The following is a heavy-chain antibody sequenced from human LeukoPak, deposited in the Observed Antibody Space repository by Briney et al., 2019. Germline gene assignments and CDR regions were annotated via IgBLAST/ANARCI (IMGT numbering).Heavy chain of an antibody. CDR1: AGSISSGSYY. D-gene: IGHD3-3*01. Sequence: SETLSLTCTVSAGSISSGSYYWGWIRQPPGKGLEWIGSIYYSGSTYYNPSLMSRVTISVDTSKNHFYLKLSSVTAADTAVYYCARHSYDFWSGYDYNYFDYWGQGTLVTVSS. V-gene: IGHV4-39*01. CDR2: IYYSGST. CDR3: ARHSYDFWSGYDYNYFDY. J-gene: IGHJ4*02.